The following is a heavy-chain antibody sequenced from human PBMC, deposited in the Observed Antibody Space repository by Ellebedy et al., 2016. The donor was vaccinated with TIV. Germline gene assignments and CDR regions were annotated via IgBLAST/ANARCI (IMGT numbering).Heavy chain of an antibody. Sequence: GESLKISCEASGFTFSSYWMHWVRQAPGKGLMWVSRINTDGSSTNYADSVKGRFTISRDNAKNTLYLQMNSLRAEDTAVYYCIRDLAATALWGQGTLVTVSS. D-gene: IGHD6-13*01. CDR3: IRDLAATAL. J-gene: IGHJ4*02. CDR2: INTDGSST. CDR1: GFTFSSYW. V-gene: IGHV3-74*01.